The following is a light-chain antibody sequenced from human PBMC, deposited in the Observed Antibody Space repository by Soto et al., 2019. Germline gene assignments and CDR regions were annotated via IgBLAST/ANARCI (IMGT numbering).Light chain of an antibody. J-gene: IGLJ3*02. CDR1: GSDVGGYNY. Sequence: QSALTQPPSASGSPGQSVTISCTGTGSDVGGYNYVSWYQKHPGKAPKLMIYEVTKRPSGVPDRFSNSKSGNTASLTVSGLQAEDEADYYCSSYAGSNIGVFGGGTKLTVL. CDR3: SSYAGSNIGV. V-gene: IGLV2-8*01. CDR2: EVT.